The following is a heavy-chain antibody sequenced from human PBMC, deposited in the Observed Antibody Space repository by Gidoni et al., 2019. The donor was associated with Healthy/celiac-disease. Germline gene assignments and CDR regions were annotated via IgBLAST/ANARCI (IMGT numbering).Heavy chain of an antibody. Sequence: EVQLVQSGAEVKKPGESLKISCKGSGYSFTSYWIGWVRQMPGKGLEWIGIIYPGDSDTRYSPSFQGQVTISADKSISTAYLQWSSLKASDTAMYYCAVGTNYYDSSGDAFDIWGQGTMVTVSS. V-gene: IGHV5-51*01. CDR2: IYPGDSDT. CDR1: GYSFTSYW. J-gene: IGHJ3*02. D-gene: IGHD3-22*01. CDR3: AVGTNYYDSSGDAFDI.